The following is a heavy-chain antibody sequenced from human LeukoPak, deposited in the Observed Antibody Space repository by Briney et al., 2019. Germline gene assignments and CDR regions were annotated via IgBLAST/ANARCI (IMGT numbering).Heavy chain of an antibody. CDR2: ISGSGGNT. D-gene: IGHD6-6*01. CDR1: GFTFSNYA. CDR3: AKDREYSTSSGGLDY. J-gene: IGHJ4*02. Sequence: RPGGSLRLSCAASGFTFSNYAMSWVRQAPGKGLEWVSGISGSGGNTYFADSVKGRSTISRDNSKNTLYLQMNSLRAEDTAVYYCAKDREYSTSSGGLDYWGQETLVTVSS. V-gene: IGHV3-23*01.